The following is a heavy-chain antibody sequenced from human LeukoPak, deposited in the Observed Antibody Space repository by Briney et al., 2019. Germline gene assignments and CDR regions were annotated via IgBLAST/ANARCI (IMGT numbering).Heavy chain of an antibody. CDR3: ARGVHNSFDY. CDR2: ISDSADST. CDR1: GFTFSTYS. Sequence: GGSLRLSCAASGFTFSTYSMNWVRQAPGKGLEWVSGISDSADSTYYPDSVKGRFTVSRDNSRNTLYLQMNSLRAEDTAVYYCARGVHNSFDYWGQGTLVTVSS. V-gene: IGHV3-23*01. D-gene: IGHD3-10*01. J-gene: IGHJ4*02.